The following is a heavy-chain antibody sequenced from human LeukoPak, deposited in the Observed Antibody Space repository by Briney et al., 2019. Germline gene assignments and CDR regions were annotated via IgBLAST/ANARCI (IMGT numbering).Heavy chain of an antibody. D-gene: IGHD2-15*01. V-gene: IGHV3-23*01. CDR3: LGYCSGGSCYSGAH. CDR1: RFTLSDYE. Sequence: GGSLRLSCAASRFTLSDYEINWVRQAPGKGLEWVSTISTTGGNTYYADSVKGRFTISRDNSKNTQFLQMNSLRGEDTAVYYCLGYCSGGSCYSGAHWGQGTLVTVSS. CDR2: ISTTGGNT. J-gene: IGHJ4*02.